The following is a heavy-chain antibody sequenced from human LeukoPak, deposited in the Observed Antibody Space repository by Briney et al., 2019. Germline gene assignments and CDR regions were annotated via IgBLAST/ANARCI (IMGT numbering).Heavy chain of an antibody. CDR3: ARDPSDSSGYYYVGVDY. CDR2: ISAYNGNT. V-gene: IGHV1-18*01. CDR1: GYTFTSYG. Sequence: ASVKVSCKASGYTFTSYGISWVRQAPGQGLEWMGWISAYNGNTNYAQKLQGRVTMTTDTSTSTAHMELRSLRSDDTAVYYCARDPSDSSGYYYVGVDYWGQGTLVTVSS. D-gene: IGHD3-22*01. J-gene: IGHJ4*02.